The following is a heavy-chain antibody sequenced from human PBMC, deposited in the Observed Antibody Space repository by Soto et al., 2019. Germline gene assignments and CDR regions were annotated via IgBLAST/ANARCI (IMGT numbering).Heavy chain of an antibody. CDR2: IYYSGST. Sequence: PSETLSLTCTVSGGSISSYYWSWIRQPPGKGLEWIGYIYYSGSTNYNPSLKSRVTISVDTSKNQFSLKLSSVTAADTAVYYCARHSGSGNNYYYYYYMGVWGKGTTVTVSS. J-gene: IGHJ6*03. CDR3: ARHSGSGNNYYYYYYMGV. CDR1: GGSISSYY. V-gene: IGHV4-59*08. D-gene: IGHD3-10*01.